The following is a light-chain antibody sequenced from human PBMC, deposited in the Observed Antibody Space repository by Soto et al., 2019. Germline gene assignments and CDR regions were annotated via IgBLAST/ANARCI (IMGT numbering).Light chain of an antibody. Sequence: DIVMTQSPDSLAVSLVERATINCKSSQSVLYSSNNKNYLAWYQQKSGQPPKLLIYWASTRESGVPHRFSGSGSGTDFTLTISSLQAEDVAVYCCQQYYSTPLTFGGGTKVEIK. CDR3: QQYYSTPLT. J-gene: IGKJ4*01. CDR1: QSVLYSSNNKNY. V-gene: IGKV4-1*01. CDR2: WAS.